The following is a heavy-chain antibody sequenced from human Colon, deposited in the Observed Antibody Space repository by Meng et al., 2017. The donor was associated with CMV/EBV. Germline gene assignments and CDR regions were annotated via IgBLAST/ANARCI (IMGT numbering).Heavy chain of an antibody. Sequence: GESLKISCAASGFIFSNSAMAWVRQAPGKGLEWVSAISGSGGSTYYADSVKGRFTISRDNSKNTLYLQMNSLRAEDTAVYYCAKSYHHGLFIYDYWGQGTLVTAPQ. CDR2: ISGSGGST. J-gene: IGHJ4*02. V-gene: IGHV3-23*01. CDR1: GFIFSNSA. CDR3: AKSYHHGLFIYDY. D-gene: IGHD2-21*01.